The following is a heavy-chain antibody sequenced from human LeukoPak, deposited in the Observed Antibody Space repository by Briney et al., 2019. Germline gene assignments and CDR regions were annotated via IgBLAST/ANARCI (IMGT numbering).Heavy chain of an antibody. J-gene: IGHJ5*02. CDR2: IFYSGST. CDR3: ARERGYYDFWSGQPNNWFDP. Sequence: SETLSLTCTVSGGSLSDSYWSWLRQPPGEGLEWIGYIFYSGSTNYNPSLRSRVTISLDTSKNQFSLKLSSVTAADTAVYYCARERGYYDFWSGQPNNWFDPWGQGTLVTVSS. V-gene: IGHV4-59*12. CDR1: GGSLSDSY. D-gene: IGHD3-3*01.